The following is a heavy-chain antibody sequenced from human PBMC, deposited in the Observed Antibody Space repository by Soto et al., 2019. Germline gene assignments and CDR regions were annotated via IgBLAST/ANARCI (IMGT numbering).Heavy chain of an antibody. CDR3: AREEMATIWAFDI. Sequence: ASVKVSCKAFGYSFNTLAITWVRQAPGQGLEWMGGIIPIFGTANYAQKFQGRVTITADESTSTAYMELSSLRSEDTAVYYCAREEMATIWAFDIWGQGTMVTVSS. CDR2: IIPIFGTA. D-gene: IGHD5-12*01. V-gene: IGHV1-69*13. CDR1: GYSFNTLA. J-gene: IGHJ3*02.